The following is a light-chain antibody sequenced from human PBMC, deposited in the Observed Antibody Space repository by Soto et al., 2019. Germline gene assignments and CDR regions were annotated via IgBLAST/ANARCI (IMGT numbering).Light chain of an antibody. CDR2: WAS. Sequence: DIVMTQSPDSLAVSLGERATINCKSSQSVLYISNNKNYLAWYQQKPRQPPKLLIYWASTRESGVPDRFSGSGSGTDFTLTISSLQAEDVAVYYCQQYYSPPYTFGQGTKLEIK. V-gene: IGKV4-1*01. CDR3: QQYYSPPYT. J-gene: IGKJ2*01. CDR1: QSVLYISNNKNY.